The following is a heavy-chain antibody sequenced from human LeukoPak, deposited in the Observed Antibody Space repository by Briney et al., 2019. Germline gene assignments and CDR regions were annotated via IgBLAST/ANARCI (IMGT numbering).Heavy chain of an antibody. CDR2: VYPGDSNT. V-gene: IGHV5-51*01. Sequence: GESLKISCKYSGYTFTTYWIGWVRQMPGKGLEWLGIVYPGDSNTRYSPSFQGQITISADKSISTAFLQWSSLKASDTAIYYCARGTGNYGGNSDYWGQGTLVTVSS. CDR1: GYTFTTYW. D-gene: IGHD4-23*01. CDR3: ARGTGNYGGNSDY. J-gene: IGHJ4*02.